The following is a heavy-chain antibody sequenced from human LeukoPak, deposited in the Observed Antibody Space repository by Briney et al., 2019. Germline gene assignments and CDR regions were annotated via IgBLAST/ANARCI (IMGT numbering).Heavy chain of an antibody. CDR1: GYTFTSYA. J-gene: IGHJ4*02. D-gene: IGHD3-3*01. V-gene: IGHV1-3*01. CDR2: INAGNGNT. CDR3: ARGGKDVLRFLEWLTTFDY. Sequence: ASVKVSCKASGYTFTSYAMHWVRQAPGQRLEWMGWINAGNGNTKYSQKFQGRVTITRDTSASTAYMELSSLRSEDTAVYYCARGGKDVLRFLEWLTTFDYWGQGTLVTVSS.